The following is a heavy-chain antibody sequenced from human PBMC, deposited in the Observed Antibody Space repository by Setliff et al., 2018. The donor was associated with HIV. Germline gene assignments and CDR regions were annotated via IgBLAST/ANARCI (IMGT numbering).Heavy chain of an antibody. CDR2: VSPGDSGT. V-gene: IGHV5-51*01. Sequence: GESLKISCKGFGYSFTNFLIGWVRQMPGKGLEWMGIVSPGDSGTSYSPSFQGQVTTSADKSISTAYLQWSSLKASDTAMYYCARQPTDTSGYNNWFDSWGQGTPVTVSS. CDR3: ARQPTDTSGYNNWFDS. D-gene: IGHD3-3*01. CDR1: GYSFTNFL. J-gene: IGHJ5*01.